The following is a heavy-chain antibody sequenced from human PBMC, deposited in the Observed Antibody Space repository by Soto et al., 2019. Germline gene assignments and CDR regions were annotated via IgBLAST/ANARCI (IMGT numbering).Heavy chain of an antibody. CDR1: GFTFSSYG. D-gene: IGHD3-3*01. CDR3: ARGSYDFWSGYIANWFDP. CDR2: IWSDGSNT. J-gene: IGHJ5*02. Sequence: GGSLRLSCAASGFTFSSYGMHWVRQAPGKGLEWVAVIWSDGSNTYYADSVKGRFTISRDNSKNTLYLQMNSLRAEDTAVYYCARGSYDFWSGYIANWFDPWGQGTLVTVSS. V-gene: IGHV3-33*01.